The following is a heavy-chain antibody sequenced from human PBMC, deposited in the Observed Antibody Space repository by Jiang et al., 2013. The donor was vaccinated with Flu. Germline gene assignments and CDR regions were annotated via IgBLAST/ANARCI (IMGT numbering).Heavy chain of an antibody. CDR3: ASGNYFLDYFHY. Sequence: PSLKSRVTLSGDTSKNQFSLKLSSVTAADTAVYYCASGNYFLDYFHYWGQGTLVTVSS. J-gene: IGHJ4*02. D-gene: IGHD1-26*01. V-gene: IGHV4-4*07.